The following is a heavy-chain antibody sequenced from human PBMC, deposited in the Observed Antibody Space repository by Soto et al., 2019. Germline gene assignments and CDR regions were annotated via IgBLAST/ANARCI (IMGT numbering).Heavy chain of an antibody. V-gene: IGHV4-59*01. CDR1: GGSISSYY. Sequence: QVQLQESGPGLVKPSETLSLTCTVSGGSISSYYWSWIRQPPGKGLEWIGYIYYSGSTNYNPSLNGRVTISVDTSKNQFSLKLSSVTAADTAVYYCAGGQWPSQEDYGGQGTLVTVSS. D-gene: IGHD6-19*01. J-gene: IGHJ4*02. CDR2: IYYSGST. CDR3: AGGQWPSQEDY.